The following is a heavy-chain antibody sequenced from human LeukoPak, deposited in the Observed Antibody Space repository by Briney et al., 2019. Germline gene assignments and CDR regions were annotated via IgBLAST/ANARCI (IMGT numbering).Heavy chain of an antibody. V-gene: IGHV3-30*04. Sequence: PGGSLRLSCAASGFTFSSYAMHWVRQAPGKGLEWVAVISYDGSNKYYAGSVKGRFTISRDNSKNTLYLQMNSLRAEDTAVYYCARDRRELVELLDAFDIWGQGTMVTVSS. CDR3: ARDRRELVELLDAFDI. D-gene: IGHD6-6*01. J-gene: IGHJ3*02. CDR2: ISYDGSNK. CDR1: GFTFSSYA.